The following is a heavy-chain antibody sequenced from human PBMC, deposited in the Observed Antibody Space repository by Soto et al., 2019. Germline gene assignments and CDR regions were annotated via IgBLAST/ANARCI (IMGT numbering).Heavy chain of an antibody. CDR3: ASSIAAAGTHAFDI. V-gene: IGHV3-11*06. CDR1: GFTFSDYY. Sequence: PGGSLRLSCAASGFTFSDYYMSWIRQAPGKGLEWVSYISSSSSYTNYADSVKGRSTISRDNAKNSLYLQMNSLRAEDTAVYYCASSIAAAGTHAFDIWGQGTMVTVSS. CDR2: ISSSSSYT. J-gene: IGHJ3*02. D-gene: IGHD6-13*01.